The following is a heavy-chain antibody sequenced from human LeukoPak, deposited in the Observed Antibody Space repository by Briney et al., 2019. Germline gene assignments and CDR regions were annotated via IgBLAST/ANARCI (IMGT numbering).Heavy chain of an antibody. CDR1: GYTFTSYD. CDR2: MNPNSSNA. V-gene: IGHV1-8*01. J-gene: IGHJ4*02. CDR3: ARGQHHYDGSGSSYSFDD. D-gene: IGHD3-22*01. Sequence: GASVKVSCKASGYTFTSYDINWVRQATGQGLEWMGWMNPNSSNAGYAQKFQGRLTMTMKTSISTAYMELSSLRSEDTAVYYCARGQHHYDGSGSSYSFDDWGQGTLVTVSS.